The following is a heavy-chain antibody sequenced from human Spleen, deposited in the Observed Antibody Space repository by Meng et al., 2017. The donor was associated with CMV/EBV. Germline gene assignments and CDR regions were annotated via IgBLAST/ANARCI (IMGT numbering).Heavy chain of an antibody. V-gene: IGHV4-39*07. Sequence: SETLSLTCTVSGGSISSSSYYWGWIRQPPGKGLEWIGSIYYSGSTYYNPSLKSRVTISVDTSKNQFSLKLSSVTAADTAVYYCARAYGSGSYFSYYYYGMDVWGQGTTVTVSS. CDR3: ARAYGSGSYFSYYYYGMDV. J-gene: IGHJ6*02. CDR1: GGSISSSSYY. CDR2: IYYSGST. D-gene: IGHD3-10*01.